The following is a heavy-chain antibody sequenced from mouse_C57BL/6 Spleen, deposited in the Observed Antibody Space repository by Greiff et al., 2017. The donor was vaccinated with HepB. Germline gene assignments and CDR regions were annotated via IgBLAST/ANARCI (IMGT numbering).Heavy chain of an antibody. CDR1: GYAFSSSW. CDR2: IYPGDGDT. J-gene: IGHJ1*03. Sequence: QVQLQQSGPELVKPGASVKISCKASGYAFSSSWMNWVKQRPGKGLEWIGRIYPGDGDTNYNGKFKGKATLTADKSSSTAYMQLSSLTSEASAVYFCARGHWYFDVWGTGTTVTVSS. CDR3: ARGHWYFDV. V-gene: IGHV1-82*01.